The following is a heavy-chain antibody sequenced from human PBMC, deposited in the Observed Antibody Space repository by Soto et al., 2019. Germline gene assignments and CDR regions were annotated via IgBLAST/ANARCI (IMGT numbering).Heavy chain of an antibody. CDR1: GGTFSSCA. Sequence: ASVKGSWKASGGTFSSCAMSWGRQAPGQGLEWMGGIIPIFGTANYAQKFQGRVTITADESTSTAYMELSSLRSEDTAVYYCARAGCSGGSCYLRSGDAFDIWGQGTMVTVSS. J-gene: IGHJ3*02. CDR3: ARAGCSGGSCYLRSGDAFDI. D-gene: IGHD2-15*01. V-gene: IGHV1-69*13. CDR2: IIPIFGTA.